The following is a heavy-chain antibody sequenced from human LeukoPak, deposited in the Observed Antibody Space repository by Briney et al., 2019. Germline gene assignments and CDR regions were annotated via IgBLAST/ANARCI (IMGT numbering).Heavy chain of an antibody. CDR1: GYRFTSYW. Sequence: GESLKISCKGSGYRFTSYWIGWVRQMPGKGLEWMGTIYPGGSDARYSPSFQGQVTISADKSISTAYLQWSSLKASDTAIYYCARDYTRSSPFDYWGQGTLVTVSS. J-gene: IGHJ4*02. V-gene: IGHV5-51*01. D-gene: IGHD2-2*02. CDR2: IYPGGSDA. CDR3: ARDYTRSSPFDY.